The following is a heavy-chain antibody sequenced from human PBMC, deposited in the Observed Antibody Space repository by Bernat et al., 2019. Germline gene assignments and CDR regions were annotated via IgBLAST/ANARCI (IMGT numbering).Heavy chain of an antibody. Sequence: QVQLQQWGAGLLKPSETLSLTCAVYGGSFSGYFWSWIRQPPGKGLEWIGEINHSGSSNYNPSLKSRVTISVDTSKNQFSLKMSSVTAADTAMYFCVTSPTNTAIDVAWGQGTLVTVSS. J-gene: IGHJ5*02. V-gene: IGHV4-34*01. D-gene: IGHD5-18*01. CDR1: GGSFSGYF. CDR3: VTSPTNTAIDVA. CDR2: INHSGSS.